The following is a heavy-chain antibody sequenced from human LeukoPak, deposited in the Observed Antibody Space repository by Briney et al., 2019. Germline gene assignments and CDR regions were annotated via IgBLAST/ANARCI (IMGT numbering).Heavy chain of an antibody. J-gene: IGHJ5*02. D-gene: IGHD3-22*01. CDR3: ARDLGAYDSSGYYYNWFDP. V-gene: IGHV3-7*01. CDR2: IKEDGSEK. CDR1: GFTFSTYW. Sequence: GGSLRLSCAASGFTFSTYWMRWVRQAPGKALEWVANIKEDGSEKYYVDSVKGRFTISRDNAKNSMYLQMNSLRAEDTAVYYCARDLGAYDSSGYYYNWFDPWGQGTLVTVSS.